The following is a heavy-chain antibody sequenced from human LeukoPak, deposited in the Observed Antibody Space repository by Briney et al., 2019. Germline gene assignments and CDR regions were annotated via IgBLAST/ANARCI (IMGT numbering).Heavy chain of an antibody. Sequence: ASVKVSCKTSGYTFTNYYVHWVRQAPGQGLEWMGYIVPDSGGADYDQKFQGRVTMTRDKSISTVYMELSSLRSDDTAVYYCSTEDKYCSGANCGKYWGQGTLVTVSP. J-gene: IGHJ4*02. CDR2: IVPDSGGA. CDR1: GYTFTNYY. D-gene: IGHD2-15*01. CDR3: STEDKYCSGANCGKY. V-gene: IGHV1-2*02.